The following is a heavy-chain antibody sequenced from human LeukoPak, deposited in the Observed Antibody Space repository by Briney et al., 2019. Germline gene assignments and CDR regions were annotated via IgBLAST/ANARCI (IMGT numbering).Heavy chain of an antibody. V-gene: IGHV4-39*07. CDR3: ARDLVGNDFWSGYYRSYYYYMDV. CDR2: IYYSGST. J-gene: IGHJ6*03. D-gene: IGHD3-3*01. CDR1: GGSISSSSYY. Sequence: SETLSLTCTVSGGSISSSSYYWGWIRQPPGKGLEWIGSIYYSGSTYYNPSLKSRVTISVDTSKNRFSLKLSSVTAADTAVYYCARDLVGNDFWSGYYRSYYYYMDVWGKGTTVTVSS.